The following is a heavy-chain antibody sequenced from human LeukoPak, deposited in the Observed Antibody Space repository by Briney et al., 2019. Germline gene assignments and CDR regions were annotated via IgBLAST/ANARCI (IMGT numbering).Heavy chain of an antibody. D-gene: IGHD3-3*01. J-gene: IGHJ6*03. CDR1: GFTFSSYS. V-gene: IGHV3-21*01. CDR3: ARDITQYYDFWSGYSGYYYYYMDV. CDR2: ISSSSSYI. Sequence: GGSLRLSCAASGFTFSSYSMNWVRQAPGKGLEWVSSISSSSSYIYYADSVKGRFTISRDNAKNSLYLQMNSLRAEDTAVYYCARDITQYYDFWSGYSGYYYYYMDVWGKGTTVTVSS.